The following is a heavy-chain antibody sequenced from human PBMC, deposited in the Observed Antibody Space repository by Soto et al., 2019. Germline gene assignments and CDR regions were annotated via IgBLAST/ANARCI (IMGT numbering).Heavy chain of an antibody. CDR2: IYSGGST. CDR3: ARAVGYGDYVFDY. D-gene: IGHD4-17*01. Sequence: GGSLRLSCAASGFTVSSNYMSWVRQAPGKGLEWVSVIYSGGSTYYADSVKGRFTIPRDNSKNTLYLQMNSLRAEDTAVYYCARAVGYGDYVFDYWGQGTLVTVSS. J-gene: IGHJ4*02. V-gene: IGHV3-53*01. CDR1: GFTVSSNY.